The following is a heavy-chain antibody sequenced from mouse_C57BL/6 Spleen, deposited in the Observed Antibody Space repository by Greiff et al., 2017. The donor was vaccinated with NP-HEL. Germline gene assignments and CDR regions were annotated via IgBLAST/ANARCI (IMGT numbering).Heavy chain of an antibody. Sequence: VQLQQPGAELVMPGASVKLSCKASGYTFTSYWMHWVKQRPGQGLEWIGEIDPSDSYTNYNQKFKGQSTLTVDKSSSTAYMQLSSLTSEDSAVYYCARSYYGSSWYFDVWGTGTTVAVSS. CDR3: ARSYYGSSWYFDV. CDR2: IDPSDSYT. J-gene: IGHJ1*03. CDR1: GYTFTSYW. V-gene: IGHV1-69*01. D-gene: IGHD1-1*01.